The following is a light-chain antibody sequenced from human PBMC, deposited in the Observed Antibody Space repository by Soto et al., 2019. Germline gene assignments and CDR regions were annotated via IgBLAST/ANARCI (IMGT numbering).Light chain of an antibody. CDR2: GAS. CDR3: QQYGSSPPIT. J-gene: IGKJ5*01. Sequence: EIVMTQSPATLSASPGERATLFCRASQSVRSSLAWYQQKPGQAPRLLIYGASSRATGIPDRFSGSGSGTDFTLTISRLEPEDFAVYYCQQYGSSPPITFGQGTRLEIK. CDR1: QSVRSS. V-gene: IGKV3-20*01.